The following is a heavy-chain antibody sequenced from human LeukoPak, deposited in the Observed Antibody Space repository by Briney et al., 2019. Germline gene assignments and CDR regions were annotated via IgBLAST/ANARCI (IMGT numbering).Heavy chain of an antibody. Sequence: SETLSLTCTVSGYSISSGYYRGWIRQPPGKGLEWIGSIYHSGSTYYNPSLKSRVTISVDTSKNQFSLKLSSVTAADTAVYYCARDEVGVFDYWGQGTLVTVSS. V-gene: IGHV4-38-2*02. D-gene: IGHD1-26*01. CDR1: GYSISSGYY. J-gene: IGHJ4*02. CDR3: ARDEVGVFDY. CDR2: IYHSGST.